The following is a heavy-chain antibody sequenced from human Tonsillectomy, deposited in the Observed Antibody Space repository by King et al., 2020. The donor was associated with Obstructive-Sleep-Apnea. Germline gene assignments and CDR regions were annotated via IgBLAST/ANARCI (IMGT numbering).Heavy chain of an antibody. V-gene: IGHV1-69*04. D-gene: IGHD4-17*01. CDR2: IISLHDIA. J-gene: IGHJ4*02. CDR1: VGTFCSYG. Sequence: QLVQSGAEVKKHGSSVKVSCKASVGTFCSYGIIGVLQAPGQGLEWMGGIISLHDIAIDTQRFQVRVTITADKSTSTVYMELRSLRSEDTAVYYCARESGDYGDYSSIGDWGQGTLVTVSS. CDR3: ARESGDYGDYSSIGD.